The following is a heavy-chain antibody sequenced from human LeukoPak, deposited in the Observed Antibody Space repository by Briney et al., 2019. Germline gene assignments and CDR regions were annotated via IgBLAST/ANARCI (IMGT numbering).Heavy chain of an antibody. J-gene: IGHJ4*02. CDR2: INSDASDT. Sequence: GGSLRLSCAASGYTFSRHWMHWVRQAPGKGLVWISRINSDASDTNYADFVKGRFTISRDNAKNTVYLQINSLRDEDTAVYYCARICSSTDCLIPDWGQGTLVTVSS. V-gene: IGHV3-74*01. D-gene: IGHD2-2*01. CDR3: ARICSSTDCLIPD. CDR1: GYTFSRHW.